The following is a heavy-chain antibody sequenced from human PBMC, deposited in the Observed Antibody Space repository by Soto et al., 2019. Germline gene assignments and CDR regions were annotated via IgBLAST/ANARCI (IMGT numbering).Heavy chain of an antibody. J-gene: IGHJ4*02. CDR2: IYYSGST. CDR1: EGSISSYY. V-gene: IGHV4-59*01. CDR3: ARSDGRY. Sequence: LETLPLTCTVSEGSISSYYWSWIRQPPGKGLEWIGYIYYSGSTNYNPSLKSRVTISVDTSKNQFSLKLSSVTAADTAVYYCARSDGRYWGQGTLVTVSS.